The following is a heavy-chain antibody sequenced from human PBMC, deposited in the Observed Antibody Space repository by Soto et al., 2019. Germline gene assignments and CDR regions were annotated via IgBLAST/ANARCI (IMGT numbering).Heavy chain of an antibody. V-gene: IGHV4-31*03. CDR3: ARFGYSTNIGIDY. D-gene: IGHD3-22*01. CDR2: IYYSGST. J-gene: IGHJ4*02. Sequence: PSGTLCHTGTVSGGAISGGGYYWSWIRQHPGKGLEWIGYIYYSGSTYYNPSLKSRVTISVDTSKNQFSLKLSSVTAADTAVYYCARFGYSTNIGIDYWGQGTLVTVSS. CDR1: GGAISGGGYY.